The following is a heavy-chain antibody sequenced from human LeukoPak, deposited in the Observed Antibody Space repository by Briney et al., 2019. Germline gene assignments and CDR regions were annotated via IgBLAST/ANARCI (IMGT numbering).Heavy chain of an antibody. CDR3: AREGPPNYDTI. CDR1: GGSISNYY. D-gene: IGHD3-9*01. V-gene: IGHV4-59*01. CDR2: IYYSGST. J-gene: IGHJ3*02. Sequence: PSETLSLTCTVSGGSISNYYWSWIRQSPGKGLEWIGYIYYSGSTNYNPSLKSRVTISVDTSKNQFSLKLNSVTAADTAVYYCAREGPPNYDTIWGQGTMVTVSS.